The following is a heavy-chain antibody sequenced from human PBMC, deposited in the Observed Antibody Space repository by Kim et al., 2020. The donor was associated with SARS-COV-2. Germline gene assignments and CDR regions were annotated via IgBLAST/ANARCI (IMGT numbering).Heavy chain of an antibody. CDR1: GYTFTGYY. CDR2: INPNSGGT. V-gene: IGHV1-2*06. CDR3: ARVLDGVTRQHIILSPGMDV. Sequence: ASVKVSCKASGYTFTGYYMHWVRQAPGQGLEWMGRINPNSGGTNYAQKFRGRFTMTMDTSISTAYMELSRLRSDDTAVYYCARVLDGVTRQHIILSPGMDVWGQGTTVTVSS. D-gene: IGHD3-3*01. J-gene: IGHJ6*02.